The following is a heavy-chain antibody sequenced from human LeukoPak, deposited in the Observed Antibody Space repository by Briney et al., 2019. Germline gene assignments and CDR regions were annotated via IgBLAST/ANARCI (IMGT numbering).Heavy chain of an antibody. CDR1: GFTFSSYP. J-gene: IGHJ4*02. D-gene: IGHD3-9*01. Sequence: GGSLRLSCSASGFTFSSYPIHWVRQAPGKGLEFVSAITNNGGNTYYADSVKGRFTISRDNSKNTVYLQMSSLRAEDTAVYYCVIVRGYFDSSGSDYWGQGTLVTVSS. CDR3: VIVRGYFDSSGSDY. CDR2: ITNNGGNT. V-gene: IGHV3-64D*06.